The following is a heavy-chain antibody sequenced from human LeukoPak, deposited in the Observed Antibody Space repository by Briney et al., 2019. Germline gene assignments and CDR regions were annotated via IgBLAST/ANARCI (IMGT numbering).Heavy chain of an antibody. CDR3: ARAVDTAMALDY. CDR1: GYTFTSYD. V-gene: IGHV1-8*01. CDR2: MNPNSGNT. J-gene: IGHJ4*02. Sequence: ASVKVSCKASGYTFTSYDINWVRQATGQGLEWMGWMNPNSGNTGYAQKFQGRVTMTRNTSISTAYMELSSLRSEDTAVYYCARAVDTAMALDYWGQGTLVTVSS. D-gene: IGHD5-18*01.